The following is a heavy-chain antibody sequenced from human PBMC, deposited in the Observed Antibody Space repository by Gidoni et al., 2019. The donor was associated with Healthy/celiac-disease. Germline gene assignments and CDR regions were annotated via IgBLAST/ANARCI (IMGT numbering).Heavy chain of an antibody. D-gene: IGHD4-4*01. V-gene: IGHV3-23*01. Sequence: EVQLLESGGGLVQPEGSLRLSCAASGFTFSSYDMSWVRQDPGRGLEWVSAISVVVGSTYYADSVKGRVTISRDNSKNTLYLQMNSLRAEDTAVYYCAKDRLPVGYDYSNSDWFDPWGQGTLVTVSS. CDR1: GFTFSSYD. J-gene: IGHJ5*02. CDR2: ISVVVGST. CDR3: AKDRLPVGYDYSNSDWFDP.